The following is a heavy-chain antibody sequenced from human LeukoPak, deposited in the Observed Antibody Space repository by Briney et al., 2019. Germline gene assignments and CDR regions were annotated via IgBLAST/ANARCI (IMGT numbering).Heavy chain of an antibody. CDR1: GYTFASYG. CDR2: ISAYNGNT. D-gene: IGHD3-9*01. J-gene: IGHJ4*02. Sequence: ASVKVSCKASGYTFASYGISWVRQAPGQGLEWMGWISAYNGNTNYAQKLQGRVTMTTDTSTSTAYMELRSLRSDDTAVYYCARVMDILTGYYYFDYWGQGTLVTVSS. V-gene: IGHV1-18*01. CDR3: ARVMDILTGYYYFDY.